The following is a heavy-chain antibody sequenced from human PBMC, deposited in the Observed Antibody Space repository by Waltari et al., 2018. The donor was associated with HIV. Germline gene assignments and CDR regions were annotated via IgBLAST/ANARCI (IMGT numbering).Heavy chain of an antibody. CDR1: GFTFSNYA. V-gene: IGHV3-30*03. CDR2: ISYDGSNK. CDR3: ARTFIRATNGMDV. J-gene: IGHJ6*02. Sequence: QAQLMESGGGVVQPGRSLRLSCAASGFTFSNYAMHWVRQAPGKGLVWVAVISYDGSNKYYADSVKGRFTISRDSSKNTLYLQMNSLTAQDTAVYYCARTFIRATNGMDVWGQGTTVFVSS.